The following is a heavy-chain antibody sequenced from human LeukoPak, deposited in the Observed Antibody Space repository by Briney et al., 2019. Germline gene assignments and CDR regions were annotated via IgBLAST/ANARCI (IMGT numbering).Heavy chain of an antibody. Sequence: PGGSLRLSCTASGFTFGDFAMSWVRQAPGKGLEWVGFIRSKAYGGTTEYAASVKGRFTISRDDSKSIAYLQMNSLKTEDTAVYYCTPHTTGIAAAGTLGFDYWGQGTLVTVSS. CDR1: GFTFGDFA. CDR3: TPHTTGIAAAGTLGFDY. V-gene: IGHV3-49*04. D-gene: IGHD6-13*01. J-gene: IGHJ4*02. CDR2: IRSKAYGGTT.